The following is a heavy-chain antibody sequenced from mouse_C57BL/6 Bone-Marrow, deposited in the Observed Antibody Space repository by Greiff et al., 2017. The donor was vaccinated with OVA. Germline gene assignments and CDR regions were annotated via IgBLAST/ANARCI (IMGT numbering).Heavy chain of an antibody. V-gene: IGHV14-2*01. Sequence: EVQLQQSGAELVKPGASVKLSCTASGFNIKDYYMHWVKQRTEQGLEWIGRIDPEDGETKYAPNFQGKATITADTSSNTAYLQLSSLTSEDTAVYYCARRGSSGYPWFAYWGQGTLVTVSA. CDR1: GFNIKDYY. D-gene: IGHD3-2*02. CDR2: IDPEDGET. J-gene: IGHJ3*01. CDR3: ARRGSSGYPWFAY.